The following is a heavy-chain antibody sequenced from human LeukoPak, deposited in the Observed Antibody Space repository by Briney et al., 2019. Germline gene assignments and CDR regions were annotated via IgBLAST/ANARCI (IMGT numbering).Heavy chain of an antibody. CDR2: ISWNSGRI. CDR3: AKVGLTVTTILDYFDC. CDR1: GFTFDDYA. V-gene: IGHV3-9*01. Sequence: PGRSLRLSCAASGFTFDDYAMHWVRQAPGKGLEWVSGISWNSGRIGYADSVKGRFTISRDNAKNSLYLQMHSLRAEDTAVYYCAKVGLTVTTILDYFDCWGQGTLVTVSS. J-gene: IGHJ4*02. D-gene: IGHD4-11*01.